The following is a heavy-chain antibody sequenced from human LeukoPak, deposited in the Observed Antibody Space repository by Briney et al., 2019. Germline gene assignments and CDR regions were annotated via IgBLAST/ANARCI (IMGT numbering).Heavy chain of an antibody. CDR2: INHNGNVN. D-gene: IGHD3-16*01. CDR3: ARGDGLDV. J-gene: IGHJ6*02. CDR1: GFTFSSYW. V-gene: IGHV3-7*03. Sequence: GGSLRLSCAASGFTFSSYWMNWARQAPGTGLEWVASINHNGNVNYYVDSVKGRFTISRDNAKNSLHLQMGNLRAEDTAVYFCARGDGLDVWGQGATVTVSS.